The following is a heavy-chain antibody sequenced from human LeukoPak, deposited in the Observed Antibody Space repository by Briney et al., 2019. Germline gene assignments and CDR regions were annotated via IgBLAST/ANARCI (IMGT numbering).Heavy chain of an antibody. CDR3: ARGCSSTSCRYNWFDL. CDR2: INPSGSST. J-gene: IGHJ5*02. V-gene: IGHV1-46*01. D-gene: IGHD2-2*01. CDR1: GYAFTSYY. Sequence: ASVKLSCKASGYAFTSYYMHWVRQAHGQGIEWMGIINPSGSSTSYAQKFQGRVTMTRDTSTSTVYMELSSLRSEDTAVYYCARGCSSTSCRYNWFDLWGQGTLVTVSA.